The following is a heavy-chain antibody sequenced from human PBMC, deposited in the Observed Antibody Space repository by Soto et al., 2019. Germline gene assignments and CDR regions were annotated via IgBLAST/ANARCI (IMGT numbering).Heavy chain of an antibody. D-gene: IGHD3-16*01. CDR1: GGTYSPYT. CDR3: AGDWESSVSTWPFCGL. Sequence: QVQLVQSGAEVKKPGSSVKVSCKSSGGTYSPYTINWVRQAPGQGLEWMGRIIPFLGVTNYGLKFQARVTSPADKARNPAYMELRVLRFEDTAVYSCAGDWESSVSTWPFCGLWGRGALVTVSS. CDR2: IIPFLGVT. J-gene: IGHJ4*02. V-gene: IGHV1-69*08.